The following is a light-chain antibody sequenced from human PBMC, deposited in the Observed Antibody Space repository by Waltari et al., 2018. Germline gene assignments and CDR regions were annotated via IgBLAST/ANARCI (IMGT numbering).Light chain of an antibody. CDR3: QHYVRLPVT. CDR2: GAS. Sequence: IVLTQSPGTLSLSPGERATLSCRPSQSVGTFLVWYQQKPGQAPRLLIQGASTRATGTPDRFSGSGSGTDFSLTISRLEPEDFAMYYCQHYVRLPVTFGQGTKVEI. V-gene: IGKV3-20*01. CDR1: QSVGTF. J-gene: IGKJ1*01.